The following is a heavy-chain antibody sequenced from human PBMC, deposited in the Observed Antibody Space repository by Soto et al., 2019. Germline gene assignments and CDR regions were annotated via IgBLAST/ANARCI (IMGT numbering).Heavy chain of an antibody. V-gene: IGHV3-33*01. CDR2: IWYDGSKT. Sequence: QVQLVESGGGEVQPGRSLTLSCAASGFIFRNYHIHWVRQAPGKGLEWVAVIWYDGSKTFYADSVKGRFTISRDNSEKLLYLQMNSLRDEDSAVYYWARDDYGMDVWGQGTTVTVSS. CDR1: GFIFRNYH. J-gene: IGHJ6*02. CDR3: ARDDYGMDV.